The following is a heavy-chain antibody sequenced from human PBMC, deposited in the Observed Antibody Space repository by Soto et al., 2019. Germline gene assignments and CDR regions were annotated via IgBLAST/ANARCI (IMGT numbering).Heavy chain of an antibody. CDR1: GGSISSGGYS. Sequence: PSETLSLTCAVSGGSISSGGYSWSWIRQPPGKGLEWIGYIYHSGSTYYNPSLKSRVTISVDRSKNQFSLKLSSVTAADTAVYYYARGGGDIVVVVAQRAFDIWGQGTMVTVSS. CDR3: ARGGGDIVVVVAQRAFDI. V-gene: IGHV4-30-2*01. CDR2: IYHSGST. D-gene: IGHD2-15*01. J-gene: IGHJ3*02.